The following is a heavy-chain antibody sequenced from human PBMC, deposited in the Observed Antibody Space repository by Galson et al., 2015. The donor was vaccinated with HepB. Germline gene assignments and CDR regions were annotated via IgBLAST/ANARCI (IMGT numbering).Heavy chain of an antibody. Sequence: SVKVSCKASGYSFIRHDIHWVRQATGQGLEWMGWMNPKSGNTGFAQRLQGRLIMTRNISIDTAYMELNSLRSEDSAVYYCARGLGITGTYDPWGQGTLVTVFS. D-gene: IGHD1-7*01. CDR1: GYSFIRHD. CDR2: MNPKSGNT. V-gene: IGHV1-8*01. J-gene: IGHJ5*02. CDR3: ARGLGITGTYDP.